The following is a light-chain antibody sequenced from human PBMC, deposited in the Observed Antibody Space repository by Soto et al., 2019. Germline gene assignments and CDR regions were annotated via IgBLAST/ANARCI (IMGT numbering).Light chain of an antibody. J-gene: IGKJ2*01. Sequence: DIQMTQSPSTLSASVGDRVTITCRASQSISSWVAWYQQKPGKAPKLLIYKASTLESGVPSRFSSSGSGTEFTLTISSLQPDDFATYYCQQYKSYPYTFGQGTKLEIK. CDR1: QSISSW. V-gene: IGKV1-5*03. CDR2: KAS. CDR3: QQYKSYPYT.